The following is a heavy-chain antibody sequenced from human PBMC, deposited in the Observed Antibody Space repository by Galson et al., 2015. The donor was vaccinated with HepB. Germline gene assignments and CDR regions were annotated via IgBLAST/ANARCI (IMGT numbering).Heavy chain of an antibody. CDR3: ARRGGGFWSGYNWFDP. V-gene: IGHV3-33*01. J-gene: IGHJ5*02. Sequence: SLRLSCAASGFTFSSYGMHWVRQAPGKGLEWVAVIWYDGSNKYYADSVKGRFTISRDNSKNTLYLQMNSLRAEDTAVYYCARRGGGFWSGYNWFDPWGQGTLVTVSS. D-gene: IGHD3-3*01. CDR2: IWYDGSNK. CDR1: GFTFSSYG.